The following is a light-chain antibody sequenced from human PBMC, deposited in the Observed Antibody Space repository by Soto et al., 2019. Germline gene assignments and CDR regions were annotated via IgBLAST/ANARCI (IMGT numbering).Light chain of an antibody. Sequence: EIVMTQSPATLSVSVGERATLSCRASQTVSSKLAWYQQKPGQAPRLLIYGASTRATGIPARFTGSGSGTEFTLTFSSLQSEDFAVYYCQQYNDWPPQLTFGGGTKVEIK. CDR1: QTVSSK. CDR3: QQYNDWPPQLT. V-gene: IGKV3-15*01. J-gene: IGKJ4*01. CDR2: GAS.